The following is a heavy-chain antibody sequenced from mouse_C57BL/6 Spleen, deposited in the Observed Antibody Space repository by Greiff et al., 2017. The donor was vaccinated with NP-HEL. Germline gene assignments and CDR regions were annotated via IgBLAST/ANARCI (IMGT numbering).Heavy chain of an antibody. D-gene: IGHD1-1*01. V-gene: IGHV1-69*01. Sequence: QVQLQQPGAELVMPGASVKLSCKASGYTFTSYWMHWVKQRPGQGLEWIGEIDPSDSYTNYNQKFKGKSTLTVDKSSSTAYMQLSSLTSEDSAVYYCARPGTVVVRGNWYFDVWGTGTTVTVSS. CDR2: IDPSDSYT. CDR1: GYTFTSYW. CDR3: ARPGTVVVRGNWYFDV. J-gene: IGHJ1*03.